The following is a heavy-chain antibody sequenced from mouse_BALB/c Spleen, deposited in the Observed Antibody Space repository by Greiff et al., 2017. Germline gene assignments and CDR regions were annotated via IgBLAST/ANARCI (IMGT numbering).Heavy chain of an antibody. J-gene: IGHJ3*01. V-gene: IGHV1-54*01. CDR1: GYAFTYYL. D-gene: IGHD2-1*01. CDR3: ARSRGNSFAY. Sequence: VQLQQSGAELVRPGTSVKVSCKASGYAFTYYLIEWVKQRPGQGLEWIGVINPGSGGTNYNEKFKGKATLTADKSSSTAYMQLSSLTSDDSAVYFCARSRGNSFAYWGQGTLVTVSA. CDR2: INPGSGGT.